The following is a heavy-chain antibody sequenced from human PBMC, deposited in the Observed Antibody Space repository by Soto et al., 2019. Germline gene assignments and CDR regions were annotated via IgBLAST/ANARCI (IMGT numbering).Heavy chain of an antibody. J-gene: IGHJ3*02. CDR3: ARVWGGAFDI. CDR2: IYYSGST. D-gene: IGHD3-10*01. Sequence: PSETLSLTCTVSGGSISSYYWSWIRQPPGKGLEWIGYIYYSGSTNYNPSLKSRVTISVDTSKNQFSLKLSFVTAADTAVYYCARVWGGAFDIWGQGTMVTVPS. V-gene: IGHV4-59*01. CDR1: GGSISSYY.